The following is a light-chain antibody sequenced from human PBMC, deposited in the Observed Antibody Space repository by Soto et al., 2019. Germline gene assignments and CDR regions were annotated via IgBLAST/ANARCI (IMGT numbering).Light chain of an antibody. Sequence: QAVVTQPPSASGTPGQRVTISFSGSSSNIGSSTVNWYQQLPGTAPKLLIYSDNQRPSGVPDRFSGSKSGTSASLVISGLQSEDEADYACATWDDRRGVVFGGGTKLTVL. CDR3: ATWDDRRGVV. CDR2: SDN. J-gene: IGLJ2*01. CDR1: SSNIGSST. V-gene: IGLV1-44*01.